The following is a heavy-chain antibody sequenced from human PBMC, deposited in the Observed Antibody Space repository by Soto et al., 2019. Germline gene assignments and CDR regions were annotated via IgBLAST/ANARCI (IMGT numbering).Heavy chain of an antibody. J-gene: IGHJ4*02. V-gene: IGHV1-8*01. CDR1: GYTFTSYD. CDR3: ARGRATVTLLPDY. CDR2: MNPNSGNT. Sequence: ASVKVSCTASGYTFTSYDINWVRQATGQGLEWMGWMNPNSGNTGYAQKFQGRVTMTRNTSISTAYMELSSLRSEDTAVYYCARGRATVTLLPDYWGQGTLVTVSS. D-gene: IGHD4-17*01.